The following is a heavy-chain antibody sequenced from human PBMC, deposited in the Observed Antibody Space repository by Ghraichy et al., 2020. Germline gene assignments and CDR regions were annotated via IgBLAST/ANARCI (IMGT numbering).Heavy chain of an antibody. J-gene: IGHJ3*01. CDR2: INHIGST. CDR3: TRLDIGTTSSA. V-gene: IGHV4-39*01. CDR1: GGSFTSSSHY. D-gene: IGHD1-7*01. Sequence: SETLSLTCTVSGGSFTSSSHYWGWIRQPPGKGLEYIGSINHIGSTFYNSSMRGRVTISVDTFENQLSLKMTSVTAADTAVYYCTRLDIGTTSSAGGHGTMVTVSS.